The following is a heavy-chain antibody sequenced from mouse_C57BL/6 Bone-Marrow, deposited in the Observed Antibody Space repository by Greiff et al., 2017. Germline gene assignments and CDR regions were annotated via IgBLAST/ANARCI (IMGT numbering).Heavy chain of an antibody. Sequence: VKLMESGPGLAQPSQSLSITCTVSGFSLTSYGVHWVRQSPGKGLEWLGVIWRGGSTDYNAAFMSRLRITKDNSKSQVFFKMNCLQADTTAIYYCAKGPYYSGSSLAYWGQGTLVTVSA. CDR2: IWRGGST. CDR3: AKGPYYSGSSLAY. J-gene: IGHJ3*01. CDR1: GFSLTSYG. V-gene: IGHV2-5*01. D-gene: IGHD1-1*01.